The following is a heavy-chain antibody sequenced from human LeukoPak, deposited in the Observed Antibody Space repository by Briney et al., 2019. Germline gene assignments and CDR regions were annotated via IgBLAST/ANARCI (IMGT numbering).Heavy chain of an antibody. J-gene: IGHJ4*02. V-gene: IGHV4-39*01. CDR1: GGSISSSIYY. CDR2: IYYSGST. Sequence: PSETLSLTCTVSGGSISSSIYYWGWIRQPPGKGLGWIGSIYYSGSTYYTPSLKSRVTISVDTSKNQFSLKLSSVTAADTAVYYCARAYSSGWYGHFDYWGQGTLVTVSS. D-gene: IGHD6-19*01. CDR3: ARAYSSGWYGHFDY.